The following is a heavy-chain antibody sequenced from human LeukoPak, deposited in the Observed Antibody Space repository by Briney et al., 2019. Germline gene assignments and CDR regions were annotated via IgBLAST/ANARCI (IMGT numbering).Heavy chain of an antibody. Sequence: GGSLRLSCAASGFTFSTYWMSWVRQAPGKGLEWVAFIRYDGSNKYYADSVKGRFTISRDNSKNTLYLQMKSLRAEDTAVYYCAKGGGYEAQYYYYYLDVWGKGPRSPSP. D-gene: IGHD5-12*01. CDR3: AKGGGYEAQYYYYYLDV. CDR2: IRYDGSNK. J-gene: IGHJ6*03. CDR1: GFTFSTYW. V-gene: IGHV3-30*02.